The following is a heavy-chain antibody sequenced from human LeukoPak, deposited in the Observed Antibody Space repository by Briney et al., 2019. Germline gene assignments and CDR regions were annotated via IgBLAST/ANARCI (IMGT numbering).Heavy chain of an antibody. CDR1: GGSISSYY. CDR3: ARLSTVTTSFDY. D-gene: IGHD4-17*01. Sequence: SETLSLSCTVSGGSISSYYWSWIRQPAGKGLEWIGRIYTSGTTHYNPSLKSRVTMSVDTSKNQFSLKLSSVTAADTAVYYCARLSTVTTSFDYWGQGTLVTVSS. CDR2: IYTSGTT. V-gene: IGHV4-4*07. J-gene: IGHJ4*02.